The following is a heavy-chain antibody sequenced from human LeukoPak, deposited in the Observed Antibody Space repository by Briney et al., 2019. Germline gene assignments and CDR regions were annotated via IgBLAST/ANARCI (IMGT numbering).Heavy chain of an antibody. Sequence: GGSLRLSCAASGFTFSNYAIHCVRQASGKGLEWVADISYDGSNKYYADSVKGRFTISRDNSKNTLYLQMNSQRADDTAVYYCARDRSGYELSGLDYWGQGTLVTVPS. D-gene: IGHD3-22*01. J-gene: IGHJ4*02. CDR2: ISYDGSNK. V-gene: IGHV3-30*04. CDR1: GFTFSNYA. CDR3: ARDRSGYELSGLDY.